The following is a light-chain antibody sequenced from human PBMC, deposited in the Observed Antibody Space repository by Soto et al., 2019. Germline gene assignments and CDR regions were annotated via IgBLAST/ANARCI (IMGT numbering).Light chain of an antibody. CDR2: DAT. CDR3: SSYTSTSTYV. J-gene: IGLJ1*01. Sequence: QSALTQPASVSGSPGQSITISCTGTSSDFGGYTYVSWYQQHPGKAPKLMIFDATSRPSGVSNRFSGSKSDNTASLTIAGIQAEDEADYYCSSYTSTSTYVFGTGTKLTVL. CDR1: SSDFGGYTY. V-gene: IGLV2-14*03.